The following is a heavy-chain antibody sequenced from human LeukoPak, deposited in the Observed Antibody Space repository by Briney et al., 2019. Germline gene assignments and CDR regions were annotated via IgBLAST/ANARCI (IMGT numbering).Heavy chain of an antibody. J-gene: IGHJ3*02. D-gene: IGHD6-13*01. CDR2: ISWNSGSI. CDR3: ASPFSSIAAAGIGDAFDI. CDR1: GFTFDDYA. V-gene: IGHV3-9*01. Sequence: PGGSLRLSCAASGFTFDDYAMHWVRQAPGKGLEWVSGISWNSGSIGYADSVKGRFTISRDNAKNSLYLQMNSLRAEDTALYYCASPFSSIAAAGIGDAFDIWGQGTMVTVSS.